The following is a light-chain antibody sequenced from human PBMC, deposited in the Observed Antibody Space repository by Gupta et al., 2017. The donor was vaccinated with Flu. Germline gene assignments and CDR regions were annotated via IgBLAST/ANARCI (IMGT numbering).Light chain of an antibody. CDR2: AAP. CDR1: QSVSIY. V-gene: IGKV1-39*01. CDR3: QQTYTNPHS. Sequence: DIQMTQSPSSLSASVGDRVTITCRTSQSVSIYLNWYQQKPGKAPKLLIYAAPSLQSGVPSRFSGSGSGTDFTLTISSLQPEDFATYSCQQTYTNPHSFGQGTKVEIK. J-gene: IGKJ2*03.